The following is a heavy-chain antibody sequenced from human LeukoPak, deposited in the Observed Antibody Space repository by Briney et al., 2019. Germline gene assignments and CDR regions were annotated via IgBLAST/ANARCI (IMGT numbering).Heavy chain of an antibody. D-gene: IGHD4-11*01. Sequence: GGSLRLSCAASGFTFSNYAMNWVRQAPGKGLEWVSIISGSGDRTYYTDSVKGRFTISRDNSKYTLYLQMNSLRAEDTAVYYCAKKLLTVTTWGFDYWGQGTLVTVSS. CDR3: AKKLLTVTTWGFDY. CDR2: ISGSGDRT. V-gene: IGHV3-23*01. CDR1: GFTFSNYA. J-gene: IGHJ4*02.